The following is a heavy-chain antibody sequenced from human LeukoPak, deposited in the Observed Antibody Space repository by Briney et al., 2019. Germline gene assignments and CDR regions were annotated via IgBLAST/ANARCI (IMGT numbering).Heavy chain of an antibody. D-gene: IGHD2-15*01. V-gene: IGHV3-7*01. Sequence: PGGSLRLSCAASGFTFKTYWMSWVRQAPGKGLEWVANINQDGSEKYYVDSVKGRFTISRDNDKNSLYLQMNSLRAEDTAVYYCARERYCSSGNCYSDYWGQGTLVTGSS. CDR3: ARERYCSSGNCYSDY. CDR1: GFTFKTYW. J-gene: IGHJ4*02. CDR2: INQDGSEK.